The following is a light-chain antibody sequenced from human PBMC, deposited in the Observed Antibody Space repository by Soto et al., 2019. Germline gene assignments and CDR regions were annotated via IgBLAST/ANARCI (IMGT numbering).Light chain of an antibody. Sequence: DIQMTQSPSTLSASVGDRVTITCRASQSISSWLAWYQQKPGKAPKLLIYDASSLESGVPSRFSGSGSVTEFTLTISSLQPDDFATYDCQQYNSYSVTFGQGTKVEIK. CDR1: QSISSW. CDR2: DAS. CDR3: QQYNSYSVT. J-gene: IGKJ1*01. V-gene: IGKV1-5*01.